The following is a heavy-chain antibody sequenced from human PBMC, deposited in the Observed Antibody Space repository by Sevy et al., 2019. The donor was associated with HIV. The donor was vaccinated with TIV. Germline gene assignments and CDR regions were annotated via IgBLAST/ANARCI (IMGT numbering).Heavy chain of an antibody. CDR2: IWYDGINK. D-gene: IGHD6-19*01. CDR3: ASGGRIAVAGRVGYFDY. J-gene: IGHJ4*02. CDR1: GFTFSSYG. Sequence: GGSLRLSCAASGFTFSSYGMHWVRQAPGKGLEWVALIWYDGINKYYADSVKGRFTISRDNSENTFYLQMNSLRAEDTAVYYCASGGRIAVAGRVGYFDYWGQGILVTVSS. V-gene: IGHV3-33*01.